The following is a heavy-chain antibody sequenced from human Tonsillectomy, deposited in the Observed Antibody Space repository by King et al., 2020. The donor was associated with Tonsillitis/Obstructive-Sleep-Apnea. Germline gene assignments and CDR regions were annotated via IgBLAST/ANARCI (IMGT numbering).Heavy chain of an antibody. CDR3: ARDPSIDYSNYPFDY. V-gene: IGHV1-18*01. Sequence: QLVQSGAEVKKPGASVKVSCKASGYTFTSYGISWVRQAPGQGLEWMGWISAYNGNTNYAQKLQGRVTMTTDTSTSTAYMELRSLRSDDTAVHYCARDPSIDYSNYPFDYWGQGTLVTVSS. J-gene: IGHJ4*02. CDR1: GYTFTSYG. D-gene: IGHD4-11*01. CDR2: ISAYNGNT.